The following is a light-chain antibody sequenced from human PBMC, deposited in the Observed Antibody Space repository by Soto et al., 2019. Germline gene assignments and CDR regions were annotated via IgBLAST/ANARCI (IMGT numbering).Light chain of an antibody. CDR1: QSVSNN. V-gene: IGKV3-15*01. CDR3: QRYNNWPPCT. J-gene: IGKJ1*01. CDR2: GAS. Sequence: EIVMTQSPVTLSVSPGERVILSCRASQSVSNNLAWYQQKPGQAPRLLIYGASTMPTGIPARFSGSGSATEFTLTISSLQYEDFAVYSCQRYNNWPPCTFGEVTKVEIK.